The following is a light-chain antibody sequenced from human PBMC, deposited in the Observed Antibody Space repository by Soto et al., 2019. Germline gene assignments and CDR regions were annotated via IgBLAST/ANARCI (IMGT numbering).Light chain of an antibody. CDR2: WAS. CDR3: QQYYTIPYT. CDR1: QSILYSSNNKNY. V-gene: IGKV4-1*01. Sequence: DIVMTQSPDSLAVSLGERATINCKSSQSILYSSNNKNYLAWYQQKPGQPPRLLIYWASTRESGVPDRFSGSGSGTDFTLTISSLQAEYVAVYYCQQYYTIPYTLGQGTKLEIK. J-gene: IGKJ2*01.